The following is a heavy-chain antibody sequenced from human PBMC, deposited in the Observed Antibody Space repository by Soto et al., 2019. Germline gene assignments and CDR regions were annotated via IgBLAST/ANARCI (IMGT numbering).Heavy chain of an antibody. Sequence: GGSLRLSCAASGFTFSSYAMHWVRQAPGKGLEWVAVISYDGSNKYYADSVKGRFTISRDNSKNTLYLQMNSLRAEDTAVYYCARLIVDDSEIDYWGQGTLVTVSS. CDR1: GFTFSSYA. CDR2: ISYDGSNK. J-gene: IGHJ4*02. V-gene: IGHV3-30-3*01. D-gene: IGHD3-22*01. CDR3: ARLIVDDSEIDY.